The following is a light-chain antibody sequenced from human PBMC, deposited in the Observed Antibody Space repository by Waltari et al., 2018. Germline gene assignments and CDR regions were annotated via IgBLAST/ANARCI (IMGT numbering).Light chain of an antibody. CDR1: ERVTRD. CDR2: GAS. CDR3: QHYLRLPVT. Sequence: EIVLTQSPGTLSLAVAERATVSCRARERVTRDLAWYQQKPGQAPRLLIYGASTRATGIPDRFSGSGSGTDFSLTISRLEPDDFAVYYCQHYLRLPVTFGQGTTVEI. J-gene: IGKJ1*01. V-gene: IGKV3-20*01.